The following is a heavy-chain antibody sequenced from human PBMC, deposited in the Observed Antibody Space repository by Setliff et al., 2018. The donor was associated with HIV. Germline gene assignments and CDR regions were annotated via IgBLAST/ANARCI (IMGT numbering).Heavy chain of an antibody. CDR1: GFTFSDYY. D-gene: IGHD5-12*01. CDR3: ARVPVMATITYWYFDL. J-gene: IGHJ2*01. V-gene: IGHV3-11*04. Sequence: PGGSLRLSCAASGFTFSDYYMSWIRQAPGKGLEWISYISRGGRTKYYADSVKGRFTISRDNAKNSLYLQMNSLRAEDTTIYYCARVPVMATITYWYFDLWGRGTLVTVSS. CDR2: ISRGGRTK.